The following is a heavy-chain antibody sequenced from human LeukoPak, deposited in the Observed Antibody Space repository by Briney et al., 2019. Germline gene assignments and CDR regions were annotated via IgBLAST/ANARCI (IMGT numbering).Heavy chain of an antibody. CDR1: GFTFSSYA. CDR2: ISYDGSNE. J-gene: IGHJ6*02. CDR3: ARVRAGYCTSTSCYTSMDV. D-gene: IGHD2-2*02. V-gene: IGHV3-30*04. Sequence: GGSLRLSCAASGFTFSSYAMSWVRQAPGKGLEWVALISYDGSNEYYADSVRGRFTISRDNSKFTLYMQMNSLRAEDTAVYYCARVRAGYCTSTSCYTSMDVWGQGTTVTVSS.